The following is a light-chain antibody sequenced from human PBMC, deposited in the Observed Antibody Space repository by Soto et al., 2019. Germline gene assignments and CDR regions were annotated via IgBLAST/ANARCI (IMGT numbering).Light chain of an antibody. V-gene: IGLV2-14*01. J-gene: IGLJ3*02. CDR2: EDS. Sequence: QSVLTQPASVSGSPGQSITISCTGTSTNIGGYNYVSWYQQHPGKAPKLMIYEDSNRPAGVSNRFSGSKSGSTASLTISGRQDEEEADYYCSAYTSSSTPVFGGGTKLTVL. CDR3: SAYTSSSTPV. CDR1: STNIGGYNY.